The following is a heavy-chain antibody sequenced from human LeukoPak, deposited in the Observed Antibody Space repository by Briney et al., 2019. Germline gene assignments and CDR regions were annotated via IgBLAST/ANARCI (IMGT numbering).Heavy chain of an antibody. J-gene: IGHJ3*02. V-gene: IGHV1-2*02. D-gene: IGHD3-22*01. Sequence: ASVKVSCKASGYTFTGYYMHWVRQAPGQGLEWMGWINPNSGGTNYAQKFQGRVTMTRDTSISTAYMELSSLRSEDTAVYYCATFFYYDSSGYPYAFDIWGQGTMVTVSS. CDR2: INPNSGGT. CDR1: GYTFTGYY. CDR3: ATFFYYDSSGYPYAFDI.